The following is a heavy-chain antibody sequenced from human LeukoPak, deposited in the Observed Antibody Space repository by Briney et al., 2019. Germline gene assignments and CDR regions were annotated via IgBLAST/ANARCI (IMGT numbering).Heavy chain of an antibody. V-gene: IGHV4-59*01. CDR2: IYYSGST. Sequence: KPSETLSLTCTVSGGSISSYYWSWIRQPPGKGLEWIGYIYYSGSTNYNPSLKSRVTISVDTSKNQFSLKLSSVTAADTAVYYCARDVEMATIGAFDIWGQGTMVTVSS. CDR1: GGSISSYY. CDR3: ARDVEMATIGAFDI. J-gene: IGHJ3*02. D-gene: IGHD5-24*01.